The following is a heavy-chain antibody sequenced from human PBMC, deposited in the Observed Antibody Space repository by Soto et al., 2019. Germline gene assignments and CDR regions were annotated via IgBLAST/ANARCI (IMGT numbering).Heavy chain of an antibody. J-gene: IGHJ6*02. CDR3: ARSMYSTSAQLYYGMDV. V-gene: IGHV4-38-2*01. D-gene: IGHD6-6*01. CDR1: GYSIRSGYF. Sequence: LSLTCAVSGYSIRSGYFWGWIRQPPGKGLEWIGSMYHSGITYYNLSLKSRVTISVDTSKNQLSLELSSATAADTAVYYCARSMYSTSAQLYYGMDVWGQGTTVTVSS. CDR2: MYHSGIT.